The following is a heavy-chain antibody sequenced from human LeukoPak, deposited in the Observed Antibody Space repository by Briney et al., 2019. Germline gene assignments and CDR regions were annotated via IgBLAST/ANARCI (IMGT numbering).Heavy chain of an antibody. J-gene: IGHJ4*02. CDR1: GFTFSSYG. V-gene: IGHV3-30*18. CDR3: AKDEEYYDILTGYFDY. D-gene: IGHD3-9*01. CDR2: ISYDGSNK. Sequence: PGRSLRLSCAASGFTFSSYGMHWVRQAPGKGLEWVAVISYDGSNKYYADSVKGRFTISRDNSKNTLYLQVNSLRAEDTAVYYCAKDEEYYDILTGYFDYWGQGTLVTVSS.